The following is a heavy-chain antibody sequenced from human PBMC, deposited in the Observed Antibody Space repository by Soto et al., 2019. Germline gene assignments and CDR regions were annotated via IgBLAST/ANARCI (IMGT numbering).Heavy chain of an antibody. J-gene: IGHJ3*02. CDR1: GFTFSGHW. D-gene: IGHD2-2*01. Sequence: EIQLTESGGALVQPGGSLRLSCAASGFTFSGHWMHWVRQVPGKGLEWVSRINTDGGTSAYADSVRGRFTISRDNAKNTLYLQMNGLRAEDMAVYYWSREGGYCSRTSCYRRAFDTWGQGTPVSVSS. CDR2: INTDGGTS. CDR3: SREGGYCSRTSCYRRAFDT. V-gene: IGHV3-74*03.